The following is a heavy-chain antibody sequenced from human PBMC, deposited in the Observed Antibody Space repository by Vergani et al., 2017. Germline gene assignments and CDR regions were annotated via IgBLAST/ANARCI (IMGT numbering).Heavy chain of an antibody. CDR1: GFSLSNARMG. CDR2: IFSNDEK. D-gene: IGHD3-3*01. Sequence: QVTLKESGPVLVKPTETLTLTCTVSGFSLSNARMGVTWIRQPPGKALEWLAHIFSNDEKSYSTSLKSRLTISKDTSKSQVVLTMTNMDPVDTATYFCARTIWDWSGYYDTYWGQGTLVTVSS. J-gene: IGHJ4*02. CDR3: ARTIWDWSGYYDTY. V-gene: IGHV2-26*01.